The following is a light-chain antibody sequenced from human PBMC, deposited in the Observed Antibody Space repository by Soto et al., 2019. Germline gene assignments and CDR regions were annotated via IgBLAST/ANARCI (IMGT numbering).Light chain of an antibody. CDR1: QSVLYSSNNKNY. CDR2: WAS. V-gene: IGKV4-1*01. CDR3: QQYYSTPQT. J-gene: IGKJ1*01. Sequence: EIVLTQSPGTLAVSLGERATINCKSSQSVLYSSNNKNYLAWYQQKPGQPPKLLIYWASSRESGVPDRFSGSGSGTDFTLTISSLQAEDVAVYYCQQYYSTPQTFGQGTKVEIK.